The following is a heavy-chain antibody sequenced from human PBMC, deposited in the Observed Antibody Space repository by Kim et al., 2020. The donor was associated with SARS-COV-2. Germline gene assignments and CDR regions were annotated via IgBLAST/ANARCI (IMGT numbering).Heavy chain of an antibody. CDR3: ARFPDVTMIVVVINDAFDI. D-gene: IGHD3-22*01. CDR2: IYYSGST. Sequence: SETLSLTCTVSGGSISSSSYYWGWIRQPPGKGLEWIGSIYYSGSTYYNPSLKSRVTISVDTSKNQFSLKLSSVTAADTAVYYCARFPDVTMIVVVINDAFDIWGQGTMVTVSS. V-gene: IGHV4-39*01. J-gene: IGHJ3*02. CDR1: GGSISSSSYY.